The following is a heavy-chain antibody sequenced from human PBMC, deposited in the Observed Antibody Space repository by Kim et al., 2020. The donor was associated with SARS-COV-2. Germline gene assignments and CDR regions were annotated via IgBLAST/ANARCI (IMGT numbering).Heavy chain of an antibody. D-gene: IGHD1-1*01. CDR3: AKDIAGYYYCMDV. Sequence: GGSLRLSCAASGFTFDDYTMHWVRQAPGKGLEWVSLISWDGGSTYYADSVKGRFTISRDNSKNSLYLQMNSLRTEDTALYYCAKDIAGYYYCMDVWGQGTTVTVSS. J-gene: IGHJ6*02. V-gene: IGHV3-43*01. CDR1: GFTFDDYT. CDR2: ISWDGGST.